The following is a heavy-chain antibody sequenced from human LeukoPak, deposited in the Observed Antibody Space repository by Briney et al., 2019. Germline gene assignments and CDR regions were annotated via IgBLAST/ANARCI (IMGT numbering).Heavy chain of an antibody. D-gene: IGHD5-12*01. J-gene: IGHJ4*02. V-gene: IGHV3-21*01. CDR2: ISSSSSYI. CDR1: GFTFSSYS. Sequence: GGSLRLSSAASGFTFSSYSMNWVRQAPGKGLEWVSSISSSSSYIYYADSVKGRFTISRDNAKNSLYLQMNSLRAEDTAVYYCARDLSSNSGYDFGGPFDYWGQGTLVTVSS. CDR3: ARDLSSNSGYDFGGPFDY.